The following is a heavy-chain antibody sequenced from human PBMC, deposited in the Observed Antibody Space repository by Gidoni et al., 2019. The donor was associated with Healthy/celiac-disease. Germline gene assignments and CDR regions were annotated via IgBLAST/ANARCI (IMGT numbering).Heavy chain of an antibody. CDR1: VGTFSSYA. Sequence: VQLVQSGAEVKKPGSSLQVSCKASVGTFSSYAISWVRQAPGQGLVWIGGIIPIFGTANYAQKFKGRVTITADESTSTAYMELSSLRSEDTAVYYCARGSYSNLFDYWGQGTLVTVSS. CDR2: IIPIFGTA. CDR3: ARGSYSNLFDY. J-gene: IGHJ4*02. V-gene: IGHV1-69*01. D-gene: IGHD4-4*01.